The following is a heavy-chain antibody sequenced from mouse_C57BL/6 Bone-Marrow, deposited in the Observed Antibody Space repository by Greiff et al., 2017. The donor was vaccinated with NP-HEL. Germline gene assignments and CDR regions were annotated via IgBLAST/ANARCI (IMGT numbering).Heavy chain of an antibody. CDR1: GYAFSSSW. D-gene: IGHD1-1*01. J-gene: IGHJ4*01. V-gene: IGHV1-82*01. Sequence: QVQLKESGPELVKPGASVKISCKASGYAFSSSWMNWVKQRPGKGLEWIGRIYPGDGDTNYNGKFKGKATLTADKSSSTAYMQLSSLTSEDSAVYFCARVNYGSYYYAMDYWGQGTSVTVSS. CDR3: ARVNYGSYYYAMDY. CDR2: IYPGDGDT.